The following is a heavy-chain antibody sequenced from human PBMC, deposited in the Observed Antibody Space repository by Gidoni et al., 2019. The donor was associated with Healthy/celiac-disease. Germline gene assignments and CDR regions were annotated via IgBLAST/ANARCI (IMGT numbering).Heavy chain of an antibody. CDR3: ARGSHDFWSGYPKGVGYFDY. J-gene: IGHJ4*02. CDR2: IIPIFGTA. D-gene: IGHD3-3*01. V-gene: IGHV1-69*01. CDR1: SYA. Sequence: SYAISWVRQAPGQGLEWMGGIIPIFGTANYAQKFQGRVTITADESTSTAYVELSSLRSEDTAVYYCARGSHDFWSGYPKGVGYFDYWGQGTLVTVSS.